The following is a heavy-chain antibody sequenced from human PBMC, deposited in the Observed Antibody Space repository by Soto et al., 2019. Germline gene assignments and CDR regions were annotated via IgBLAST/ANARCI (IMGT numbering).Heavy chain of an antibody. J-gene: IGHJ4*01. CDR2: IRSDGDRI. Sequence: EVQMVESGGGLVQPGGSLSLTCSASGFTFSDYAMHWVRQVPGQGLEYVSVIRSDGDRIYYADSVKGRFTISRDNSKNTLFLQMNSLRPEDTAMYYCVKDHPALEYWGHGTLVTVSS. CDR1: GFTFSDYA. CDR3: VKDHPALEY. V-gene: IGHV3-64D*06.